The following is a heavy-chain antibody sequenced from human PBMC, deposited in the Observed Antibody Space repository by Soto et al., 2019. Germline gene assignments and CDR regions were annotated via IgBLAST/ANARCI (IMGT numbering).Heavy chain of an antibody. V-gene: IGHV4-59*01. J-gene: IGHJ4*02. D-gene: IGHD6-19*01. CDR3: ARESYSSARIY. Sequence: SQTLSHTCTVSYGSISSYYWSLIRQPPGKGLECIGYIYDSGSTSYNPSLKSRATISVDTSKKQFSLKPSSVTAADTAVYYCARESYSSARIYWGQGTLVPVSP. CDR2: IYDSGST. CDR1: YGSISSYY.